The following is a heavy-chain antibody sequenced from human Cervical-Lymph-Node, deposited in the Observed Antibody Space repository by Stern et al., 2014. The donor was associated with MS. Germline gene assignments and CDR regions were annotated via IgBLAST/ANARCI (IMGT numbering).Heavy chain of an antibody. Sequence: VQLEESGGGVVQPGRSLRLSCAASGFTFSSYAMHWVRQAPGKGLEWVAVISYDGSNKYSADSVKGRFTISRDNSKNTLYLQMNSLRAEDTAVYYCARAVDCGGDCYHYGMDVWGQGTTVTVSS. CDR1: GFTFSSYA. D-gene: IGHD2-21*02. CDR3: ARAVDCGGDCYHYGMDV. J-gene: IGHJ6*02. V-gene: IGHV3-30*04. CDR2: ISYDGSNK.